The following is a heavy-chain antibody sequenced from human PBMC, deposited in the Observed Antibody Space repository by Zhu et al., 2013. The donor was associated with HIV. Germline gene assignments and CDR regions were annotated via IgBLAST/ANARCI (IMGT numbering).Heavy chain of an antibody. CDR1: GYTFTDYD. J-gene: IGHJ5*02. Sequence: QVQLLQSGAEVKRPGAPVTISCKTSGYTFTDYDINWVRQAPGQGLEWMGWTNPNSGGTNYAQKFQGRVTMTRDTSISTAYMELSRLRSDDTAVYYCAREVGVVVPAAMDWFDPWGQGTLVTVSS. V-gene: IGHV1-2*02. CDR2: TNPNSGGT. CDR3: AREVGVVVPAAMDWFDP. D-gene: IGHD2-2*01.